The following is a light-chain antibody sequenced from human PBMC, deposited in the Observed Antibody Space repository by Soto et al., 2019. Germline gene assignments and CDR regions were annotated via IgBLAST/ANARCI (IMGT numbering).Light chain of an antibody. CDR1: QSVSSSY. V-gene: IGKV3-20*01. J-gene: IGKJ1*01. Sequence: IVLTQSPGNVSLSPWETTTLSSRASQSVSSSYLAWYQQKPGQAPRLLIYGASSRATGIPDRFSGSGSGTEFTLTISSLQSEDLGVYYCKQYNKWWTVGQGTKV. CDR3: KQYNKWWT. CDR2: GAS.